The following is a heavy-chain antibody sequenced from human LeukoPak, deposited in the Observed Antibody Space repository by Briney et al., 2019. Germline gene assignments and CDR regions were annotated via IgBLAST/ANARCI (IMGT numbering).Heavy chain of an antibody. CDR2: IYYSGST. V-gene: IGHV4-59*12. J-gene: IGHJ4*02. CDR1: GGSISSYY. Sequence: SETLSLTCTVSGGSISSYYWSWIRQPPGKGLEWIGYIYYSGSTNYNPSLKSRVTISVDTSKNQFSLKLSSVTAADTAVYYCARETRDYDNDYWGQGTLVTVSS. D-gene: IGHD3-22*01. CDR3: ARETRDYDNDY.